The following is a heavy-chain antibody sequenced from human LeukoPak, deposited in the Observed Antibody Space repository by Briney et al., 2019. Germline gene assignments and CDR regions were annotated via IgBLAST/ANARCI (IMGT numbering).Heavy chain of an antibody. Sequence: SETLSLTCTVSGGSISSDYWSWIRQPPGKGLEWIGYIHHSGNTNYNPSLTSRVTISVDTSKNQFTLRLSSVTAADTAVYYCARDGGGRFGEDYYYGLDVWGPGTTVTVSS. V-gene: IGHV4-59*12. D-gene: IGHD3-10*01. CDR2: IHHSGNT. CDR3: ARDGGGRFGEDYYYGLDV. CDR1: GGSISSDY. J-gene: IGHJ6*02.